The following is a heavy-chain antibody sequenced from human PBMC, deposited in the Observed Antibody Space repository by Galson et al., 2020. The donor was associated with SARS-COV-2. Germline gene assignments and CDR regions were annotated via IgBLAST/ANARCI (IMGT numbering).Heavy chain of an antibody. CDR1: GFTFSRYG. D-gene: IGHD3-10*02. CDR3: AKDFVRGIGYMDV. V-gene: IGHV3-23*01. CDR2: TSATT. Sequence: GESLKISCVASGFTFSRYGMSWVRQAPGQGLDWVATTSATTYYADSVRRRFIISRDDSKNTLYPQMNGLSADDTAVYYCAKDFVRGIGYMDVWGAGTTVTVSS. J-gene: IGHJ6*03.